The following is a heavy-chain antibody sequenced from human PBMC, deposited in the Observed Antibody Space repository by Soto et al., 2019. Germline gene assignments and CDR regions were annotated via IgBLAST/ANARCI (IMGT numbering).Heavy chain of an antibody. D-gene: IGHD6-19*01. CDR2: ISYDGSNK. CDR1: GFTFSSYG. CDR3: AKLAAYGGGWSPGY. Sequence: QVQLVESGGGVVQPGRSLRLSCAASGFTFSSYGMHWVRQAPGKGLEWVAVISYDGSNKYYADSVKGRFTISRDNSKNPLSLQMNSLRAEDTAVYYCAKLAAYGGGWSPGYWGQGTLVTVSS. V-gene: IGHV3-30*18. J-gene: IGHJ4*02.